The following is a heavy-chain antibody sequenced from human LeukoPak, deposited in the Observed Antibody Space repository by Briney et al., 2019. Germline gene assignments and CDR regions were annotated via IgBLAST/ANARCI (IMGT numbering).Heavy chain of an antibody. CDR1: GFTFSSYW. CDR2: ISSSSSTI. V-gene: IGHV3-48*01. D-gene: IGHD1-26*01. CDR3: ARDRSGSYWDNWFDP. J-gene: IGHJ5*02. Sequence: PGGPLRLSCAASGFTFSSYWMSWVRQAPGKGLEWVSYISSSSSTIYYADSVKGRFTISRDNAKNSLYLQMNSLRAEDTAVYYCARDRSGSYWDNWFDPWGQGTLVTVSS.